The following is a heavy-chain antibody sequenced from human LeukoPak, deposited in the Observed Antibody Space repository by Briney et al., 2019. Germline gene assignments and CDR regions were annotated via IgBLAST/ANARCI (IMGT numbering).Heavy chain of an antibody. CDR1: GGSISSSSYY. D-gene: IGHD6-13*01. CDR3: ARHHSSSSCRFVP. V-gene: IGHV4-39*01. Sequence: SETLSLTCTVSGGSISSSSYYWGWIRQPPGKGLEWIGSIYYSGSTYYNPSLKSRVTISVDTSKNQFSLKLSSVTAADTAVYYCARHHSSSSCRFVPWGQGTLVTVSS. J-gene: IGHJ5*02. CDR2: IYYSGST.